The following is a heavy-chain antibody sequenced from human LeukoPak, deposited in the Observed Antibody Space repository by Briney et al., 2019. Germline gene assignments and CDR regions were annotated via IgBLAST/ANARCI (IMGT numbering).Heavy chain of an antibody. V-gene: IGHV3-43D*03. D-gene: IGHD5-24*01. CDR1: GCTFDDYA. J-gene: IGHJ6*03. Sequence: GGSLRLSCAASGCTFDDYAMHWVRQAPGKGVEWVSLISWDGGSTYYADSVKGRFTISRDNRKKSLYLQMNSLRAEDTALYYRAKERELRDEVYYYMDVWGKGTMVTVSS. CDR2: ISWDGGST. CDR3: AKERELRDEVYYYMDV.